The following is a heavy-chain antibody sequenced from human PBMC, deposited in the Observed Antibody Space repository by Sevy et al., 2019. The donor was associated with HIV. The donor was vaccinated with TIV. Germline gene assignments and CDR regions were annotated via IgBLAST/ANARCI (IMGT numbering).Heavy chain of an antibody. J-gene: IGHJ6*02. V-gene: IGHV3-9*01. CDR1: GFTFDDYA. CDR3: AKDISDCSGGSCDYYYYYGMDV. D-gene: IGHD2-15*01. Sequence: GGSLRLSCAASGFTFDDYAMHWVRQAPGKGLEWVSGISWNSGSIGYADSVKGRFTISRDNAKNSLYLQMNSLGAEDTALYYCAKDISDCSGGSCDYYYYYGMDVWGQGTTVTVSS. CDR2: ISWNSGSI.